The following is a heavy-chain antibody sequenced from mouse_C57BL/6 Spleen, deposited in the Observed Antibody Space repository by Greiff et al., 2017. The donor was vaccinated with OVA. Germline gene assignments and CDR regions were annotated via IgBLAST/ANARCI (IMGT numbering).Heavy chain of an antibody. CDR3: ARETNGYYDAMDY. D-gene: IGHD2-2*01. V-gene: IGHV1-53*01. J-gene: IGHJ4*01. CDR2: INPSNGGT. CDR1: GYTFTSYW. Sequence: QVQLKQPGTELVKPGASVKLSCKASGYTFTSYWMHWVKQRPGQGLEWIGNINPSNGGTNYNEKFKSKATLTVDKSSSTAYMQLSSLTSEDSAVYYCARETNGYYDAMDYWGQGTSVTVSS.